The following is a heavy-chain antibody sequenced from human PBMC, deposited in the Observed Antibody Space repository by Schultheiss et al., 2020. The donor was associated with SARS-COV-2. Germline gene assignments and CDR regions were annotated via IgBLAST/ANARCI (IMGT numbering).Heavy chain of an antibody. V-gene: IGHV4-31*03. Sequence: SETLSLTCTVSGGSISSGGYYWSWIRQHPGKGLEWIGYIYYSGSTYYNPSLKSRVTISVDTSKNQFSLKLSSVTAADTAVYYCARSSEDYGDYWGQGTLVTVSS. CDR3: ARSSEDYGDY. CDR1: GGSISSGGYY. CDR2: IYYSGST. J-gene: IGHJ4*02.